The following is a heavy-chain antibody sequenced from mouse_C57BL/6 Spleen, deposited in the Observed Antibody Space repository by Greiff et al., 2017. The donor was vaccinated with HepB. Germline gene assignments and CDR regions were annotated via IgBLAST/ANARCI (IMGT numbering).Heavy chain of an antibody. D-gene: IGHD2-1*01. CDR1: GFTFSDYG. Sequence: EVKLVESGGGLVKPGGSLKLSCAASGFTFSDYGMHWVRQAPEKGLEWVAYISSGSSTIYYADTVKGRFTISRDNAKNTLFLQMTSLRSEDTAMYYCAIYGNYKLLAYWGQGTLVTVSA. CDR3: AIYGNYKLLAY. CDR2: ISSGSSTI. V-gene: IGHV5-17*01. J-gene: IGHJ3*01.